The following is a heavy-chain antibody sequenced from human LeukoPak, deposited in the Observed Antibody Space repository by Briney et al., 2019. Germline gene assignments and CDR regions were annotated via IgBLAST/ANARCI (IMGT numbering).Heavy chain of an antibody. CDR2: ISTSSSTI. CDR1: GFTFSGYS. V-gene: IGHV3-48*04. D-gene: IGHD3-22*01. Sequence: GGSLRLSCAASGFTFSGYSINWVRQAPGKGLEWVSYISTSSSTIYYSDSVKGRFTISRDNARNSLYLQMNSLRAEDTAVYYCAKKGYYDGSGYYMYYFDHWGQGTLVTVSS. CDR3: AKKGYYDGSGYYMYYFDH. J-gene: IGHJ4*02.